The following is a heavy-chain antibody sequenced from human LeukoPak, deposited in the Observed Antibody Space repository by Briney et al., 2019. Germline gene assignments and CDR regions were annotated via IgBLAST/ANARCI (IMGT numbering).Heavy chain of an antibody. D-gene: IGHD2-2*01. CDR1: GFTFSSYS. CDR2: ISSSSSTI. V-gene: IGHV3-48*04. J-gene: IGHJ3*02. Sequence: GGSLRLSCAASGFTFSSYSMNWVRQAPGKGLEWVSYISSSSSTIYYADSVKGRFTISRDNAKNSLYPQMNSLRAEDTAVYYCTRVGYCATTSCRTAFDIWGQGTMVTVSS. CDR3: TRVGYCATTSCRTAFDI.